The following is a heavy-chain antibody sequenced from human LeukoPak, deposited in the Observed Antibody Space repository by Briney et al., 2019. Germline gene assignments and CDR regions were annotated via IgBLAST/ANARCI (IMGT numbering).Heavy chain of an antibody. J-gene: IGHJ4*02. V-gene: IGHV3-74*01. CDR2: INGDGRNI. D-gene: IGHD2-2*01. CDR1: GFTFSSYW. CDR3: AREVPAAINFDY. Sequence: GGSLRLSCVASGFTFSSYWMHWVRQDPRKGLVWVSRINGDGRNINYADSVKGRFTISRDNAKNSLYLQMNSLRAEDTAVYYCAREVPAAINFDYWGQGTLVTVSS.